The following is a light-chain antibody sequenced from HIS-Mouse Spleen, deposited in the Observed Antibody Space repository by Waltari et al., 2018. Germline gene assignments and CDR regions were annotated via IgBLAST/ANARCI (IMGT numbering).Light chain of an antibody. CDR1: SSDVGGYNY. J-gene: IGLJ2*01. CDR2: DVS. V-gene: IGLV2-14*03. CDR3: SSYTSSSTYVV. Sequence: QSALTQPASVSGSPGQSFPISCTGTSSDVGGYNYVYWYQQHPGKAPKLMIYDVSNRPSGVSNRFSGSKSGNTASLTISGLQAEDEADYYCSSYTSSSTYVVFGGGTKLTVL.